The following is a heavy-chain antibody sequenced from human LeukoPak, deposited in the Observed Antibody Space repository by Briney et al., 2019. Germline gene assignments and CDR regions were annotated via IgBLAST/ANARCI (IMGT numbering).Heavy chain of an antibody. CDR3: AKDLSRDCSSTSCYGLDAFDI. CDR2: ISYDGSNK. Sequence: GRSLRLSCAASGFTFSSYGMHWVRQAPGKGLEWVAVISYDGSNKYYADSVKGRFTISRDNSKNTLYPQMNSLRAEDTAVYYCAKDLSRDCSSTSCYGLDAFDIWGQGTMVTVSS. CDR1: GFTFSSYG. J-gene: IGHJ3*02. D-gene: IGHD2-2*01. V-gene: IGHV3-30*18.